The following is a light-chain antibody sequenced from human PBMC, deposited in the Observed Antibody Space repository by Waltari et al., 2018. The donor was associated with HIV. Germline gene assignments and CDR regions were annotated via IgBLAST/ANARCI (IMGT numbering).Light chain of an antibody. J-gene: IGLJ2*01. Sequence: QAVVTQEPSLTVSPGGTVTLTCGSSTGPVTSGHHPYWFQQKSGQAPRTLIYDTFSKHSWTPARFSGSLLGGKAALTLSGAQPEDEADYFCLLSFAGARPVVFGGGTKLNVL. CDR2: DTF. V-gene: IGLV7-46*01. CDR1: TGPVTSGHH. CDR3: LLSFAGARPVV.